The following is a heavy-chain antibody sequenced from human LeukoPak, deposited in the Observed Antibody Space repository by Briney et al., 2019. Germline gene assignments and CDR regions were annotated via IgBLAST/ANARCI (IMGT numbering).Heavy chain of an antibody. J-gene: IGHJ6*04. CDR1: GFTFSSYW. CDR3: ARGYYDILTGSPGYYYGMDV. CDR2: IKQDGSEK. Sequence: GGSLRLSCAASGFTFSSYWMSWVRQAPGKGLEWVANIKQDGSEKYYVDSVKGRFTISRDNAKNSLYLQMNSLRAEDTAVYYCARGYYDILTGSPGYYYGMDVWGKGTTVTVSS. V-gene: IGHV3-7*01. D-gene: IGHD3-9*01.